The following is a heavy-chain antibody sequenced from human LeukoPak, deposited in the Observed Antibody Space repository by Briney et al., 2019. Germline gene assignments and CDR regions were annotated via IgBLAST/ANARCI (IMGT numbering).Heavy chain of an antibody. V-gene: IGHV3-7*01. J-gene: IGHJ1*01. Sequence: VDSVKGRFTISRDNAKNSLYLQMNSLRAEDTAVYYCARDYLPYGDYAEYFQHWGQGTLVTVSS. D-gene: IGHD4-17*01. CDR3: ARDYLPYGDYAEYFQH.